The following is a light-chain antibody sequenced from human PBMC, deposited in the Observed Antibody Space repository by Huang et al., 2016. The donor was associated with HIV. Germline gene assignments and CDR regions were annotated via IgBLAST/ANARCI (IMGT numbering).Light chain of an antibody. CDR1: QSVSSN. CDR2: GAS. V-gene: IGKV3-15*01. CDR3: QQYIDWPPWT. J-gene: IGKJ1*01. Sequence: EIVMPQSPATLSVSSGERATLSCRASQSVSSNLAWYQQKPGQAPRLLIYGASTRATGMPARFSGSGSGTEFTLTISSLQSEDFAVYYCQQYIDWPPWTFGQGTKVEIK.